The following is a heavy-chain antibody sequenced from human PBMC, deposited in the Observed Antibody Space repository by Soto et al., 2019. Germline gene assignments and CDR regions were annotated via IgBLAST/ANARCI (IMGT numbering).Heavy chain of an antibody. Sequence: SETLSLTCAVYGGSFSGYYWSWIRQPPGKGLEWIGEINHSGSTNYNPSIKSRVTISVDTSKNQFSLKLSSVTAADTAVYYCARGSQALLWFGELRRTWFDPWGQGTLVTVSS. CDR2: INHSGST. CDR1: GGSFSGYY. J-gene: IGHJ5*02. V-gene: IGHV4-34*01. D-gene: IGHD3-10*01. CDR3: ARGSQALLWFGELRRTWFDP.